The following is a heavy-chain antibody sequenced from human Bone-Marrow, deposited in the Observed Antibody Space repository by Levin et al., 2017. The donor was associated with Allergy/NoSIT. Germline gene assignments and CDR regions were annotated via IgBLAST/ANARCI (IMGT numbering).Heavy chain of an antibody. Sequence: SLKISCAASGFTFDDYAMHWVRQAPGKGLEWVSGISWNSGSIGYADSVKGRFTISRDNAKNSLYLQMNSLRAEDTALYYCAKAGYCSGGSCLDAFDIWGQGTMVTVSS. V-gene: IGHV3-9*01. CDR1: GFTFDDYA. J-gene: IGHJ3*02. CDR3: AKAGYCSGGSCLDAFDI. D-gene: IGHD2-15*01. CDR2: ISWNSGSI.